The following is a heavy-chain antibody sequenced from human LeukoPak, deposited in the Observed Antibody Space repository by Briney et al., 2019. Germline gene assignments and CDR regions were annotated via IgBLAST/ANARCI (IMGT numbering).Heavy chain of an antibody. CDR2: INWDGGST. CDR1: GFTFDDHG. Sequence: GGSLRLSCAASGFTFDDHGMSWVRQAPGKGLEWDSGINWDGGSTGYGDSVKGRFTISRDNSKSTLYLQMNSLRDEDTAVYYCTRDRAWGDGYFDWLSCFFDYWGQGTLVTISS. J-gene: IGHJ4*02. CDR3: TRDRAWGDGYFDWLSCFFDY. D-gene: IGHD3-9*01. V-gene: IGHV3-20*04.